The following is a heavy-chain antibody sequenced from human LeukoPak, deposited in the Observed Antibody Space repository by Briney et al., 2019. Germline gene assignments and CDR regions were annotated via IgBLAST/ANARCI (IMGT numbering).Heavy chain of an antibody. CDR2: FDPGDGAI. D-gene: IGHD3-9*01. CDR1: GYNLTELS. Sequence: ASVKVSCMASGYNLTELSMHWVRQAPGKGLEWMGGFDPGDGAIVYAQRFQGRVTMTEDTSTDTAYMELSSLKSEDTAVYYCAAGGFYDLLPYWGQGTLVTVSS. V-gene: IGHV1-24*01. J-gene: IGHJ4*02. CDR3: AAGGFYDLLPY.